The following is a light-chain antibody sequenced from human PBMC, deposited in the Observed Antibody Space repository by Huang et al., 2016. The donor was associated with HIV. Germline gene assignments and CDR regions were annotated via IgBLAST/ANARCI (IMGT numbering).Light chain of an antibody. J-gene: IGKJ4*01. Sequence: EIVLTQSPATLSLSPGERATLSCRASQSVHSYLAWYQQKPGQAPRLLIDDASNRATGIPARVSGSGAGTDFTLTISNLQSEDIAVYYCQQRSAWPLTFGGGTKVEI. CDR1: QSVHSY. V-gene: IGKV3-11*01. CDR2: DAS. CDR3: QQRSAWPLT.